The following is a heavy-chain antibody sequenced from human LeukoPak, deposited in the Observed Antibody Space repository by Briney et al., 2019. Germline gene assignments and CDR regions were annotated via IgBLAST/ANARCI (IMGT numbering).Heavy chain of an antibody. V-gene: IGHV3-48*02. J-gene: IGHJ4*02. CDR1: GFPVSSNY. CDR2: INSNSRTI. Sequence: GGSLRLSCAASGFPVSSNYMNWVRQAPGKGLEWVSYINSNSRTIYYADSVKGRFTVSRDNAKNSLYLQMNSLRDEDTAVYYCARDPTISGSYSDYWGQGTLVTVSS. D-gene: IGHD1-26*01. CDR3: ARDPTISGSYSDY.